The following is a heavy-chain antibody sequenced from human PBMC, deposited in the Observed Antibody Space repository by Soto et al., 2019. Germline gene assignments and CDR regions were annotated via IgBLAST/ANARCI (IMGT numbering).Heavy chain of an antibody. Sequence: QVQLVESGGGVVQPGRSLRLSCAASGFTFSRYGMHWVRQAPGKGLEWVAVIWYDGSNKYYADSVKGRFTISRDNSKNTLYLQMNSLRAEETAVYYCARVGSSVDWYFDLWGRGSLVTVSS. CDR1: GFTFSRYG. J-gene: IGHJ2*01. V-gene: IGHV3-33*01. CDR2: IWYDGSNK. CDR3: ARVGSSVDWYFDL. D-gene: IGHD6-19*01.